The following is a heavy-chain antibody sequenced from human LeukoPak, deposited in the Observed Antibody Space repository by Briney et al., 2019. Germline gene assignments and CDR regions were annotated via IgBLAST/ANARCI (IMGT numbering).Heavy chain of an antibody. CDR1: GGSFSGYY. Sequence: PSETLSLTCAVYGGSFSGYYWSWIRQPPGKGLEWIGEINHSGSTNYNPSLKSRVTISVDTSKNQFSLKLSSVTAADTAVYYCARGPSWEWHYYGSGTGRGDYWGQGTLVTVSS. D-gene: IGHD3-10*01. CDR3: ARGPSWEWHYYGSGTGRGDY. J-gene: IGHJ4*02. CDR2: INHSGST. V-gene: IGHV4-34*01.